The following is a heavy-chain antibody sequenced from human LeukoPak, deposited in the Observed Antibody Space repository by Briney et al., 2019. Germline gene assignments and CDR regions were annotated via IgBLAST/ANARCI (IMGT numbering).Heavy chain of an antibody. CDR1: GYTFTSYG. CDR2: ISAYNGNT. V-gene: IGHV1-18*01. J-gene: IGHJ3*02. CDR3: ARDEGRRITIFGVVNYHFGAFDI. D-gene: IGHD3-3*01. Sequence: GASVKVSCKASGYTFTSYGISWVRQAPGQGLEWTGWISAYNGNTNYAQKLQGRVTMTTDTSTSTAYMELRSLRSDDTAVYYCARDEGRRITIFGVVNYHFGAFDIWGQGTMVTVSS.